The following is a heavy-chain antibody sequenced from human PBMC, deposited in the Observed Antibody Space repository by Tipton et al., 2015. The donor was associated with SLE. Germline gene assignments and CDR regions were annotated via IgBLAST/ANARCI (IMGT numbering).Heavy chain of an antibody. V-gene: IGHV3-30*04. D-gene: IGHD1/OR15-1a*01. J-gene: IGHJ4*02. CDR3: AKHRASSFWTNFDF. CDR1: GFIFSSFA. CDR2: ISSDGSKR. Sequence: QVQLVQSGGGVVQPGRSLRLSCAASGFIFSSFALHWVRQAPGKGLEWVAVISSDGSKRYYADSVRGRFTISRDNSKNTLYLQMNSRRVEDTAVYHCAKHRASSFWTNFDFWGRGSLVTVSS.